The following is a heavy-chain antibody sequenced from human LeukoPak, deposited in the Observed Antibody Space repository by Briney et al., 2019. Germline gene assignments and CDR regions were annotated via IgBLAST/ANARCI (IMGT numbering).Heavy chain of an antibody. V-gene: IGHV4-38-2*02. Sequence: SETLSLTRTVSGYSISSGYYWGWIRQPPGKGLEWIGEINHSGSTNYNPSLKSRVTISVDTSKNQFSLKLSSVTAADTAVYYCARGIYCSSTSCYTDYWGQGTLVTVSS. CDR3: ARGIYCSSTSCYTDY. CDR1: GYSISSGYY. D-gene: IGHD2-2*02. J-gene: IGHJ4*02. CDR2: INHSGST.